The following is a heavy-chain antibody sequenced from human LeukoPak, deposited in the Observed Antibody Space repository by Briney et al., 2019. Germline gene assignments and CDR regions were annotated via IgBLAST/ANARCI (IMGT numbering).Heavy chain of an antibody. V-gene: IGHV4-59*01. Sequence: SETLSLTCTVSGGSISSYYWSWIRQPPGKGLEWIGYIYYSGSTNYNPSLKSRVTISVDTSKNQFSLKMRSVTAADTAVYYCARYRRDTSMVWDYWGQGTLVTVSS. CDR1: GGSISSYY. CDR2: IYYSGST. D-gene: IGHD5-18*01. CDR3: ARYRRDTSMVWDY. J-gene: IGHJ4*02.